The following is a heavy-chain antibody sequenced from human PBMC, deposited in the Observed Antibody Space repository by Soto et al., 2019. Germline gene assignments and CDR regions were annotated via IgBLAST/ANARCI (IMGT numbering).Heavy chain of an antibody. V-gene: IGHV3-30-3*01. CDR3: AREPPYYDILTGYYFDY. D-gene: IGHD3-9*01. J-gene: IGHJ4*02. Sequence: QVQLVESGGGVVQPGRSLRLSCAASGFTFSSYAMHWVRQAPGKGLEWVAVISYDGSNKYYADSVKGRFTISRDNSKNTLYLQMNSLSAEDTAVYYCAREPPYYDILTGYYFDYWGQGTLVTVSS. CDR2: ISYDGSNK. CDR1: GFTFSSYA.